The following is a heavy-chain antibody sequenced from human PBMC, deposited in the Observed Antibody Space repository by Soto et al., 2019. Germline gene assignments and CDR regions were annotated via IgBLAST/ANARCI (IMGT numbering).Heavy chain of an antibody. D-gene: IGHD3-22*01. J-gene: IGHJ3*02. Sequence: GGSLRLSCAASGFTFSSYGMHWVRQAPGKGLEWVAVISYDGSNKYYADSVKGRFTISRDNSKNTLYLQMNSLRAEDTAVYYCAKDWEESYDSSGYPSFDIWGQGTMVTVSS. CDR2: ISYDGSNK. CDR1: GFTFSSYG. V-gene: IGHV3-30*18. CDR3: AKDWEESYDSSGYPSFDI.